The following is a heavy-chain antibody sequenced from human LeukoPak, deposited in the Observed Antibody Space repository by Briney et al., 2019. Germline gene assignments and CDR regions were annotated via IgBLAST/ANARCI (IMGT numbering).Heavy chain of an antibody. CDR2: INPNSGGT. D-gene: IGHD3-3*01. CDR1: GYTFTGYY. V-gene: IGHV1-2*02. Sequence: GASVKVSCKASGYTFTGYYMHWVRQAPGQGLEWMGWINPNSGGTNYAQKFQGRVTMTRDTSISTAYMELSRLRSDDPAVYYCARNYDFWSGYYSPRSYFDYWGQGTLVTVSS. J-gene: IGHJ4*02. CDR3: ARNYDFWSGYYSPRSYFDY.